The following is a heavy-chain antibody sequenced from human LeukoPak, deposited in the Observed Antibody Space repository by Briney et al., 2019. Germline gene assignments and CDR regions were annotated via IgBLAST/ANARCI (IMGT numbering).Heavy chain of an antibody. V-gene: IGHV4-30-2*01. D-gene: IGHD2-21*02. CDR2: IYHSGST. CDR1: GGSISSGGYS. Sequence: PSETLSLTCAVSGGSISSGGYSWSWIRQPPGKGLEWIGYIYHSGSTYYNPSLKSRVTISVDRSKNQFSLKLSSVTAADTAVYYCARGIKMGDPGDFDYWGQGTLVTVSS. J-gene: IGHJ4*02. CDR3: ARGIKMGDPGDFDY.